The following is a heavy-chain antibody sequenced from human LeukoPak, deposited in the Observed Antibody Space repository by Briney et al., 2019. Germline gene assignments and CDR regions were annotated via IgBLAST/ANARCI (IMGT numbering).Heavy chain of an antibody. CDR3: ARARPGLRSRYYYGMDV. V-gene: IGHV4-39*07. CDR2: INHSGST. Sequence: SETLSLTCTVSGGSISSSSYYWSWIRQPPGKGLEWIGEINHSGSTNYNPSLKSRVTISVDTSKNQFSLKLSSVTAADTAVYYCARARPGLRSRYYYGMDVWGQGTTVTVSS. D-gene: IGHD3-3*01. CDR1: GGSISSSSYY. J-gene: IGHJ6*02.